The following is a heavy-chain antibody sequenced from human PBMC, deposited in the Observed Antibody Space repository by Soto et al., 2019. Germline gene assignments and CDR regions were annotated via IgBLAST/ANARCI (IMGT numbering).Heavy chain of an antibody. V-gene: IGHV4-61*08. Sequence: KLPETLSLTCTVSGGSVSSGDYYWSWIRQPPGKGLEWIGYIYYSGNTNYNPSLKSRVIISVDTSKNLFSLKLTSVTAADTAVYYCARIPVDTSMIYWLDPWGQGTLVTVSS. D-gene: IGHD5-18*01. J-gene: IGHJ5*02. CDR1: GGSVSSGDYY. CDR2: IYYSGNT. CDR3: ARIPVDTSMIYWLDP.